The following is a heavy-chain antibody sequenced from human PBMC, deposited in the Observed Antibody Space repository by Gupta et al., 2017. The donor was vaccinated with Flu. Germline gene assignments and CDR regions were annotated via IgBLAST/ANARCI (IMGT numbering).Heavy chain of an antibody. CDR1: GGSISRYY. Sequence: QVQLQESGPGLVKPSETLSLTCTVSGGSISRYYWSWIRQPPGKGLEWIGYIYYSGSTNYNPSLKSRVTISVDTSKNQFSLKLSSVTAADTAVYYCARSSVLDYWGQGTLVTVSS. CDR2: IYYSGST. D-gene: IGHD2-15*01. CDR3: ARSSVLDY. V-gene: IGHV4-59*01. J-gene: IGHJ4*02.